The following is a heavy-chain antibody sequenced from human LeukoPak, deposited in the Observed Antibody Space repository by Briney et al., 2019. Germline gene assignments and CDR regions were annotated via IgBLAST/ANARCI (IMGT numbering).Heavy chain of an antibody. J-gene: IGHJ3*02. D-gene: IGHD6-19*01. V-gene: IGHV3-48*03. CDR3: ARDSSGWYGAFDI. CDR1: GFTFSSYE. CDR2: ISSSGSTI. Sequence: GGSLRLSCAASGFTFSSYEMNWVRQAPGKGLEWVSYISSSGSTIYYADSVKGRFTISRDNAKNSLYLQMNSLRAEDTAVYYCARDSSGWYGAFDIWGQGTMVTVSS.